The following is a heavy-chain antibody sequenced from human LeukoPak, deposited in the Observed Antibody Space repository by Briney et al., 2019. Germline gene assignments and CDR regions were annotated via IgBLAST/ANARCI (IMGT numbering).Heavy chain of an antibody. V-gene: IGHV4-59*01. CDR1: GGSIRSYY. CDR3: ARGWGYCSGGNCYFTYFDY. CDR2: IDYRGTT. Sequence: SETLSLTCTASGGSIRSYYWSWIRQPPGKGLEWIGYIDYRGTTNYNPSLKSRVTISVDPSKSQFSLRLSSVTAADTAVYYCARGWGYCSGGNCYFTYFDYWGQGALVTVSS. D-gene: IGHD2-15*01. J-gene: IGHJ4*02.